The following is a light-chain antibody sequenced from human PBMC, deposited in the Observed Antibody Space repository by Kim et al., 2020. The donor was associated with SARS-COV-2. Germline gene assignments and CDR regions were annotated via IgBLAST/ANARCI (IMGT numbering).Light chain of an antibody. CDR1: NIGSKS. Sequence: SYELTQPPSVSVAPGKTARITCGGNNIGSKSVHWYQQKPGQAPVLVIYYDSDRPSGIPERFSGSNSGNTATLTISRVDAGDEADYSCQVWDSSSDHPVFG. J-gene: IGLJ3*02. CDR2: YDS. CDR3: QVWDSSSDHPV. V-gene: IGLV3-21*04.